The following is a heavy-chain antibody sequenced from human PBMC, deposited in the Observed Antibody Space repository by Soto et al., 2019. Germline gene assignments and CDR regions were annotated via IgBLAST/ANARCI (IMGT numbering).Heavy chain of an antibody. CDR1: GFTFSSYA. D-gene: IGHD1-26*01. CDR3: AREEGATYYYYYGMDV. Sequence: GGSLRLSCAASGFTFSSYAMHWVRQAPGKGLGWVAVISYDGSNKYYADSEKGRCTMSRDNSKNTLYLQMNSLRAEDTAVYYCAREEGATYYYYYGMDVWGQGTTVTVSS. V-gene: IGHV3-30-3*01. CDR2: ISYDGSNK. J-gene: IGHJ6*02.